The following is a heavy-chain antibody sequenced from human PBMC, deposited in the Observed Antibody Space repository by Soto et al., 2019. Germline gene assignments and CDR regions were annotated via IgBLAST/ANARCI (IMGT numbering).Heavy chain of an antibody. Sequence: ASVKVSCKVSGYTLTELSMHWVRQAPGKGLEWMGGFDPEDGETIYAQKFQGRVTMTEDTSTDTAYMELSSLRSEDTAVYYCATVQAIQLEGRRYYYYGMDVWGQGTTVTVS. CDR1: GYTLTELS. CDR2: FDPEDGET. D-gene: IGHD5-18*01. J-gene: IGHJ6*02. CDR3: ATVQAIQLEGRRYYYYGMDV. V-gene: IGHV1-24*01.